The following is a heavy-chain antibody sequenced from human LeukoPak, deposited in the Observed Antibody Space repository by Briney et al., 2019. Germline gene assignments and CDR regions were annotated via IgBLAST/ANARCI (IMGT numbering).Heavy chain of an antibody. Sequence: SETLSLTCTVSGGSISSGSYYWGWIRQPPGKGLEWIGNIYYNWGTYYNPSLKSRVTISLDTSKNQFSLKLSSVTAADTAVYYCARGGGDSSIWYGDWGQGTLVTVSS. CDR1: GGSISSGSYY. CDR3: ARGGGDSSIWYGD. D-gene: IGHD6-13*01. CDR2: IYYNWGT. V-gene: IGHV4-39*07. J-gene: IGHJ4*02.